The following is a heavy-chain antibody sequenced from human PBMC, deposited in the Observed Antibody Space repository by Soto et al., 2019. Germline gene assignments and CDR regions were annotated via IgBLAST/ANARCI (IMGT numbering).Heavy chain of an antibody. CDR1: GFTFNNYA. Sequence: EVQVLESGGGLVQPGGSLRLSCAASGFTFNNYAMSWVRQAPGKGLEWVSGISGSGGSTYYADSVKGRFTISRDNSKNTLYLQMNSLRAEDTALYYCAKDTAAAGTRCFDCWGQGTLVTVSS. V-gene: IGHV3-23*01. CDR3: AKDTAAAGTRCFDC. D-gene: IGHD6-13*01. CDR2: ISGSGGST. J-gene: IGHJ4*02.